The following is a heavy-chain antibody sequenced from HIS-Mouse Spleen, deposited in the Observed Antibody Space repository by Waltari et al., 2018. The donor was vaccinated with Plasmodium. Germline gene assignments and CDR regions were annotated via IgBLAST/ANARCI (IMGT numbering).Heavy chain of an antibody. J-gene: IGHJ5*02. CDR2: INHSGST. V-gene: IGHV4-34*02. D-gene: IGHD6-13*01. CDR3: ALYSSSWYWFDP. CDR1: GGSFSGYY. Sequence: QVQLQQWGAGLLKPSETLSLTCAVYGGSFSGYYWSWIRQPPGKGLEWIGEINHSGSTNYNPSLKSRVTISVDTSKNQFSLKLSSVTAADTAVYYCALYSSSWYWFDPWGQGTLVTVSS.